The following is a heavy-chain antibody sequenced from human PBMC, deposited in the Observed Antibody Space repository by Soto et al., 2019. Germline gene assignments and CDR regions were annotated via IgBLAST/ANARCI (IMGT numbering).Heavy chain of an antibody. V-gene: IGHV1-2*04. CDR2: MNPNSGGT. J-gene: IGHJ4*02. Sequence: QVQLVQSGAEVKKPGASVKVSCKASGYTFTSYDINWVRQATGQGLEWMGWMNPNSGGTKYAQKFQGWVTMTRDTSISTAYMELRRLRYNDTAVYYCARGPVDQLLATTVTTDFDYWGQGTLVTVSS. D-gene: IGHD4-4*01. CDR1: GYTFTSYD. CDR3: ARGPVDQLLATTVTTDFDY.